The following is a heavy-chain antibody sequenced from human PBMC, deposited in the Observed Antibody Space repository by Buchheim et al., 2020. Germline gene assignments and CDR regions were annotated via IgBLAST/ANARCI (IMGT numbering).Heavy chain of an antibody. CDR3: ARELARVIAARPAGYDY. D-gene: IGHD6-6*01. CDR2: INSDGSST. V-gene: IGHV3-74*01. J-gene: IGHJ4*02. CDR1: GFTFSSYW. Sequence: EVQLVESGGGFVQPGGSLRLSCAASGFTFSSYWMHWVRQAPGKGLVWVSRINSDGSSTSYADSVTGRFTISRDNAKNTLNLQMNRLRAEDTAVYYCARELARVIAARPAGYDYWGQGTL.